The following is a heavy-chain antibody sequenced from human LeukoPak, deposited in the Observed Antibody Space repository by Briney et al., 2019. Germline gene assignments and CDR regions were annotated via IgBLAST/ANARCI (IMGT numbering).Heavy chain of an antibody. CDR3: ARMGYYYDSSGYSRDAFDI. CDR1: GGTFSSYA. CDR2: IIPILGIA. V-gene: IGHV1-69*04. Sequence: SVKVSCRASGGTFSSYAISWVRQAPGQGLEWMGRIIPILGIANYAQKFQGRVTITADKSTSTAYMELSSLRSEDTAVYYCARMGYYYDSSGYSRDAFDIWGQGTMVTVSS. D-gene: IGHD3-22*01. J-gene: IGHJ3*02.